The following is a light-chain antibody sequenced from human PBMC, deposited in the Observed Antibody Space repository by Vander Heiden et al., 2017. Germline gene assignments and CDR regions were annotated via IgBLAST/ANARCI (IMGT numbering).Light chain of an antibody. V-gene: IGLV1-47*01. Sequence: VLPHPPSASGPPGQRFPISCSGSNPNIGSNYVYWYQQLPGTAPKLLIYRNTQRPSGVPDRFSGSRSGTSVSLAISGLRSEDEADYYCAAWDDTLSNWVFGGGTKVTVL. CDR1: NPNIGSNY. CDR2: RNT. J-gene: IGLJ3*02. CDR3: AAWDDTLSNWV.